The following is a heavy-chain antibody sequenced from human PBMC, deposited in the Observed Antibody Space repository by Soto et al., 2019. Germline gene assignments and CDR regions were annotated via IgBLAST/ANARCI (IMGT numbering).Heavy chain of an antibody. CDR3: ARDRLGATGDY. CDR2: ISAYNSNT. CDR1: VYTFTSYG. V-gene: IGHV1-18*01. D-gene: IGHD1-26*01. J-gene: IGHJ4*02. Sequence: ASVKVSCKSSVYTFTSYGISWVRPAPGQGLEWMGWISAYNSNTNYAQKLQGRVTKTTDTSTSTAYMELRSLRSDGTAVYFCARDRLGATGDYWGQGTLVTVSS.